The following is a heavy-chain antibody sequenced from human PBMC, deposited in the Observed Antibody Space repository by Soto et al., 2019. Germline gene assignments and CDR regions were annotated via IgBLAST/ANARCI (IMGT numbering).Heavy chain of an antibody. Sequence: LGVSLRLSCADSGSIFENLGLSWVRQAPGKGLEWISSISGSGFKKYYADSVKGRFTISRDNSKSTVYLELNNLSAEDTAVYHCAKNQGVELVPLATVDWFDPWGQGP. D-gene: IGHD1-26*01. J-gene: IGHJ5*02. CDR1: GSIFENLG. V-gene: IGHV3-23*01. CDR2: ISGSGFKK. CDR3: AKNQGVELVPLATVDWFDP.